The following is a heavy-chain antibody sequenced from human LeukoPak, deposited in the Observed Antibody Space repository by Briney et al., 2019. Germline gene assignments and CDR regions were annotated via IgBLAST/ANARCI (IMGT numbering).Heavy chain of an antibody. CDR2: MNPNSGNT. Sequence: ASVKVSCKASGYTFTSYDINWVRQATGQGLEWMGWMNPNSGNTGYAQKFQGRVTMTRNTSISTAYMELSSLRSEDTAVYYCARGSGSYYRGGYYYYYGMDVWGQGTTVTVSS. CDR3: ARGSGSYYRGGYYYYYGMDV. CDR1: GYTFTSYD. V-gene: IGHV1-8*01. J-gene: IGHJ6*02. D-gene: IGHD3-10*01.